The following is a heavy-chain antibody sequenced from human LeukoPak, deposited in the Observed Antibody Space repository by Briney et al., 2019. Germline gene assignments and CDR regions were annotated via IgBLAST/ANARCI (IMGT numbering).Heavy chain of an antibody. CDR3: TSNSGSYGLS. J-gene: IGHJ1*01. D-gene: IGHD6-19*01. CDR2: IQYGGSNE. CDR1: RFTFSSYG. V-gene: IGHV3-30*02. Sequence: GGSLRLSCAASRFTFSSYGMHWVRQAPGKGLEWVAYIQYGGSNEQYADSVKGRFTISRDNSNNTLFLHLNSLRGEDTAVYYCTSNSGSYGLSWGQGTLVTVSS.